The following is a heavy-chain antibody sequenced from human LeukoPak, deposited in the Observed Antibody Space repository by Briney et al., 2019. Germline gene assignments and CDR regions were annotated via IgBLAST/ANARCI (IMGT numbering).Heavy chain of an antibody. D-gene: IGHD3-22*01. J-gene: IGHJ4*02. Sequence: GGSLRLSCAASGFTFSSYAMSWVRQAPGKGLEWVAFIRYDGSNKYYADSVKGRFTISRDNSKDTLYLQMNSLRAEDTAVYYCANIMYYYDSSGSSPGGWGQGTLVTVSS. CDR3: ANIMYYYDSSGSSPGG. V-gene: IGHV3-30*02. CDR1: GFTFSSYA. CDR2: IRYDGSNK.